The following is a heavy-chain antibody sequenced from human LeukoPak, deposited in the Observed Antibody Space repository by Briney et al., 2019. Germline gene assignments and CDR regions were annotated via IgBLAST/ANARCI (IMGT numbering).Heavy chain of an antibody. Sequence: GESLKISCKGSGYSFTNYWIGWVRQMSGKGLEWMGIIYPGDSDTRYSPSFQGQVTISADKSIITAYLQWSSLKASDTAMYYCARRLDYGDYRGDYFDYWGQGTLVTISS. CDR2: IYPGDSDT. J-gene: IGHJ4*02. CDR3: ARRLDYGDYRGDYFDY. D-gene: IGHD4-17*01. CDR1: GYSFTNYW. V-gene: IGHV5-51*01.